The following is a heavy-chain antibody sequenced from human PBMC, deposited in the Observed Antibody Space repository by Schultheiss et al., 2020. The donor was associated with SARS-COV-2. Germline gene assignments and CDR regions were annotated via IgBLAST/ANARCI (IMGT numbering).Heavy chain of an antibody. Sequence: SQTLSLTCAVYGGSFSGYYWSWIRQPPGKGLEWIGEINHSGSTYYNPSLKSRVTISVDTSKNQFSLKLSSVTAADTAVYYCAGYDSSGYAVFDWGQGTLVTVSS. V-gene: IGHV4-34*01. CDR1: GGSFSGYY. J-gene: IGHJ4*02. CDR2: INHSGST. D-gene: IGHD3-22*01. CDR3: AGYDSSGYAVFD.